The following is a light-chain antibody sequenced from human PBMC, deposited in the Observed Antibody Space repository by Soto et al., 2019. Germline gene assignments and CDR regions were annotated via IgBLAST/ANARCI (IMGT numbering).Light chain of an antibody. Sequence: TVLTQSPGTLSLSPGERATLSCRASQSLRSNYIAWYQQKPGQAPRLLIYGASSRASGIPDRFTGSGSGADFTLTINNLAPEDSAMYYCQQYGSSPLTFGGGSKVEI. J-gene: IGKJ4*01. CDR2: GAS. V-gene: IGKV3-20*01. CDR3: QQYGSSPLT. CDR1: QSLRSNY.